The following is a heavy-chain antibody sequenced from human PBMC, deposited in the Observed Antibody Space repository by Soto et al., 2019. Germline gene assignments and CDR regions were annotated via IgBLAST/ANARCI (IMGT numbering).Heavy chain of an antibody. CDR2: ISGSSSTI. Sequence: GSLRLSCAASGFTFSRYSINWVRQAPGKGLEWVSYISGSSSTIYSAGSVKGRFTISRDNAKNSLYLQMSSLRSEDTAVYYCARRTLPAPSASYNWFDPWGQGTLVTVSS. J-gene: IGHJ5*02. V-gene: IGHV3-48*01. D-gene: IGHD2-2*01. CDR1: GFTFSRYS. CDR3: ARRTLPAPSASYNWFDP.